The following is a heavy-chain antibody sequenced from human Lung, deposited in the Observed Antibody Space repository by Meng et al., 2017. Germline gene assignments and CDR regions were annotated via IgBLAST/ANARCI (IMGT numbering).Heavy chain of an antibody. V-gene: IGHV6-1*01. CDR1: GDSVSSNSAA. CDR2: TYYRSKWYN. Sequence: QVHLQQSAPGLVTPSHTLPLPCAISGDSVSSNSAAWNWIRQSPSRGLEWLGRTYYRSKWYNGYAVSVRSRITIHPDTSKNQFSLQLNSVTPEDTAVYYCARSQQWLDSWGQGTLVTVSS. J-gene: IGHJ4*02. D-gene: IGHD6-19*01. CDR3: ARSQQWLDS.